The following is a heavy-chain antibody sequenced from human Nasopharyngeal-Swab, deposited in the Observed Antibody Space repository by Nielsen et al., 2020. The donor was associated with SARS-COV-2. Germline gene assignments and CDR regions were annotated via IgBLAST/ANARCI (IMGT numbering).Heavy chain of an antibody. CDR2: IYSGGST. D-gene: IGHD2/OR15-2a*01. J-gene: IGHJ6*02. CDR3: AKAALNRDYYYGMDV. Sequence: VRQAPGKGLEWVSVIYSGGSTYYADSVKGRFTISRHNSKNTLYLQMNSLRAEDTAVYYCAKAALNRDYYYGMDVWGQGTTVTVSS. V-gene: IGHV3-53*04.